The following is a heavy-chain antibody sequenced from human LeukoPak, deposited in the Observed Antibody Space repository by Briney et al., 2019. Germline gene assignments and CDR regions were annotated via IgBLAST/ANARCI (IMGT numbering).Heavy chain of an antibody. J-gene: IGHJ6*03. CDR2: IYHSGTT. CDR1: GDSISSGNNY. V-gene: IGHV4-30-2*01. CDR3: ARETNDSCMDV. D-gene: IGHD3-16*01. Sequence: SQTLSLTCSVSGDSISSGNNYWNWIRQPPGEGLEWIGNIYHSGTTYYNPSLESRVTISVDTSKTQFSLELTSVTAADTAVYYCARETNDSCMDVWGKGTTVTVSS.